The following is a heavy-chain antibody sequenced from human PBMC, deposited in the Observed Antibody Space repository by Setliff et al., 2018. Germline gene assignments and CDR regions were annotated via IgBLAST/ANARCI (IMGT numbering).Heavy chain of an antibody. Sequence: GASVKVSCKASGYTFTNYGINWVRQAPGQGLEWMGWINNYNMNTYYPQKFLGRVTMTTDTSTSTAYMELRSLRPDDTAVYYCARINFYVSSGYYYASDNWGQGTLVTVSS. V-gene: IGHV1-18*01. CDR3: ARINFYVSSGYYYASDN. CDR1: GYTFTNYG. D-gene: IGHD3-22*01. CDR2: INNYNMNT. J-gene: IGHJ4*02.